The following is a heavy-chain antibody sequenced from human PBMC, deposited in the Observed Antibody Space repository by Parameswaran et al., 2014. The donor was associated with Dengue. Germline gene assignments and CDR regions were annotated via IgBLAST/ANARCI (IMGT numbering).Heavy chain of an antibody. CDR3: ARESTLMVAFDY. J-gene: IGHJ4*02. Sequence: WIRQPQEGLEWVAVISCDGSNKYYADSVKGRFTISRDNSKNTLYLQMNSLRAEDTAVYYCARESTLMVAFDYWGQGTLVTVSS. V-gene: IGHV3-30*16. D-gene: IGHD2-8*01. CDR2: ISCDGSNK.